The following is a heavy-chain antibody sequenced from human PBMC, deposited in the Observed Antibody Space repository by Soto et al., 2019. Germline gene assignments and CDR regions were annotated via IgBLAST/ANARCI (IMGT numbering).Heavy chain of an antibody. Sequence: VPLKMSCKGSEDKCTSYWIGWVRQLPGKGLEWMGIIYPGDSDTRYSPSFQGQVTISADKSISTAYLQWSSLKASDTVMYYCARRRSGEFGVDFWGQGTLV. CDR2: IYPGDSDT. D-gene: IGHD3-3*01. CDR1: EDKCTSYW. V-gene: IGHV5-51*01. CDR3: ARRRSGEFGVDF. J-gene: IGHJ4*02.